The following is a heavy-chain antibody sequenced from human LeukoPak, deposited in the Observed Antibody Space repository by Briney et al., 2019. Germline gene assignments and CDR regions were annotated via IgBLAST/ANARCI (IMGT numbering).Heavy chain of an antibody. V-gene: IGHV3-21*01. CDR1: GFTFSSYS. CDR2: ISSSSSYI. D-gene: IGHD3-10*01. Sequence: GGSLRLSCAASGFTFSSYSMNWVRQAPGKGLEWVSSISSSSSYIYYADSVKGRFTISRDNAKNSLYLQMNSLRAEDTAVYYCARVTTMVRGVIIGFDYWGQGTLVTAPS. CDR3: ARVTTMVRGVIIGFDY. J-gene: IGHJ4*02.